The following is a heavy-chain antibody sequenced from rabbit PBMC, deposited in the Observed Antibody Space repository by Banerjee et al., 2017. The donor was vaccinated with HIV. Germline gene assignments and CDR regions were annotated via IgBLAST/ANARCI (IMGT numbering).Heavy chain of an antibody. J-gene: IGHJ4*01. V-gene: IGHV1S40*01. CDR3: MREGDL. CDR2: IYTDSGSA. Sequence: SGGGQAPGKGLEWIGYIYTDSGSAYYASWAKGRFSISKTSSTTVTLQMTSLTAADTATYFCMREGDLWGPGTLVTVS.